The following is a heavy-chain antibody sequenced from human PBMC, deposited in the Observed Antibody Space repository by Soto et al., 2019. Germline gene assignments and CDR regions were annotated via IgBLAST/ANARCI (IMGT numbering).Heavy chain of an antibody. D-gene: IGHD4-4*01. CDR1: GGTFSSYA. J-gene: IGHJ5*02. Sequence: VASVKVSCKASGGTFSSYAISWVRQAPGQGLEWMGGIIPIFGTANYAQKFQGRVTITADESTSTAYMELSNLRSEDTAVYYCASSVPRGLTVNWFDPWGQGTLVTVSS. CDR3: ASSVPRGLTVNWFDP. V-gene: IGHV1-69*13. CDR2: IIPIFGTA.